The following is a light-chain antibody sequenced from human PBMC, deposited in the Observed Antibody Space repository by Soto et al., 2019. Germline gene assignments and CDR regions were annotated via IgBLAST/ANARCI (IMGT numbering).Light chain of an antibody. J-gene: IGLJ3*02. CDR1: SSNIGSHV. CDR3: AAWDGSLQSGV. V-gene: IGLV1-44*01. CDR2: THN. Sequence: QAVVTQPPSASGTPGQRVTISCSGSSSNIGSHVVNWYQQVPGTAPKLLIYTHNQRPSGVPDRFSDSKSGTSASLAISGLQSEDEADYYCAAWDGSLQSGVFGGGTKLTVL.